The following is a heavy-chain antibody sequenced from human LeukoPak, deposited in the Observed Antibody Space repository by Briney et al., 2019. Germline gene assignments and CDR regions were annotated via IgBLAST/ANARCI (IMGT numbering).Heavy chain of an antibody. CDR3: AGGYCSSTSCYTELFDY. D-gene: IGHD2-2*02. V-gene: IGHV3-48*03. CDR2: ISSSGSTI. CDR1: GFTFSSYE. J-gene: IGHJ4*02. Sequence: PGGSLRLSCAASGFTFSSYEMNWVRQAPGKGLEWVSYISSSGSTIYYADSVKGRFTISRDNAKNSLYLQMNSLRAEDTAVYYCAGGYCSSTSCYTELFDYWGQGTLVTVSS.